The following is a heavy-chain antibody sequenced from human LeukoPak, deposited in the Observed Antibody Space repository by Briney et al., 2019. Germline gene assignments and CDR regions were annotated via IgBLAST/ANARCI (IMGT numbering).Heavy chain of an antibody. CDR3: ARGCSSTSFNFDY. Sequence: ASVKVSCKSSGYTFTGYYMHWVRQAPGQGLEWMGWINPNSGGTNYAQKFQGRVTMTRDTSISTAYMELSRLRSDDTAVYYCARGCSSTSFNFDYWGQGTLVTVSS. J-gene: IGHJ4*02. CDR1: GYTFTGYY. CDR2: INPNSGGT. V-gene: IGHV1-2*02. D-gene: IGHD2-2*01.